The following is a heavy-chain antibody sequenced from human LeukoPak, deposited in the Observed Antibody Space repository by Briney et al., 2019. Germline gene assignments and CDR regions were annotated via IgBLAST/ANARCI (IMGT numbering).Heavy chain of an antibody. V-gene: IGHV4-39*07. CDR2: VYYTGAS. Sequence: PSETLSLTCTVSGGSISSSSYYWGWIRQPPGKGLEWIGSVYYTGASYYNPSLKSRVTISIDTSKKHFSLKLTSVTAADTAVYYCARDGGRGGYGFDYWGQGTLVTVSS. CDR3: ARDGGRGGYGFDY. J-gene: IGHJ4*02. CDR1: GGSISSSSYY. D-gene: IGHD5-18*01.